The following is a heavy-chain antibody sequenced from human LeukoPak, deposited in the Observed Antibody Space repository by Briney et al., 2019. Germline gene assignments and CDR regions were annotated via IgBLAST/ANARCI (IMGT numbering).Heavy chain of an antibody. J-gene: IGHJ3*02. CDR3: ARLVATTTPDAFDI. CDR1: GYTFTTYW. Sequence: PGESLKISCKGSGYTFTTYWIAWVRQMPGKGLEWMGIIYPGDSDTRYSPSFQGQVTISADKSISTAYLQWSSLKASDTAMYYCARLVATTTPDAFDIWGQGTMVTVSS. V-gene: IGHV5-51*01. D-gene: IGHD5-12*01. CDR2: IYPGDSDT.